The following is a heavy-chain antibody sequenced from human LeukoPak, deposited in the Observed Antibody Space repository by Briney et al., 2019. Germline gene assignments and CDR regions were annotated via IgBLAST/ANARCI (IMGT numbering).Heavy chain of an antibody. V-gene: IGHV3-48*03. CDR2: VSSSGSTI. CDR1: GFTFSSYE. CDR3: ARDSYYYGSGSYWGLDYYYYMDV. Sequence: GGSLRLSCAASGFTFSSYEMNWVRQAPGKGLEWVSYVSSSGSTIYYADSVKGRFTISRDNAKNSLYLQMNSLRAEDTAVYYCARDSYYYGSGSYWGLDYYYYMDVWGKGTTVTISS. J-gene: IGHJ6*03. D-gene: IGHD3-10*01.